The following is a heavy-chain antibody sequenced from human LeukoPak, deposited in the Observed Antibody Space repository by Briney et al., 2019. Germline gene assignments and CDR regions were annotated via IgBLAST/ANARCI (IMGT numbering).Heavy chain of an antibody. D-gene: IGHD3-10*01. J-gene: IGHJ4*02. Sequence: SETLSLTCTVSGGSISSSSYYWGWIRQPPGKGLEWIGSIYYSGSTYYNPSLKGRVTISVDTSKNQFSLKLSSVTAADTAVYYCARTFEFGEFVDYWGQGTLVTVSS. CDR3: ARTFEFGEFVDY. CDR2: IYYSGST. CDR1: GGSISSSSYY. V-gene: IGHV4-39*07.